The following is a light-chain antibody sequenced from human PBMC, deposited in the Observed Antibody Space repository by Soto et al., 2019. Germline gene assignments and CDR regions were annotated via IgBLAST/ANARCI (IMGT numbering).Light chain of an antibody. CDR2: GAS. J-gene: IGKJ1*01. V-gene: IGKV3-20*01. Sequence: EIVLTQSPATLSLSPGERATLYCRASQSVSSYLAWYQQKPGQAPRLLIYGASSRATGIPDRFSGSGSGTDFTLTISRLEPEDFAVYYCQQYGSSLTWTFGQGTKVDIK. CDR3: QQYGSSLTWT. CDR1: QSVSSY.